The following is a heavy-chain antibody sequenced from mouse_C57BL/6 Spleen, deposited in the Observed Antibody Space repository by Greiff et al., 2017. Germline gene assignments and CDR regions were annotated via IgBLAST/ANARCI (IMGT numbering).Heavy chain of an antibody. CDR3: ARDTTGVATGYFEV. Sequence: EVQLMESGGGLVKPGGSLKLSCAASGFTFSSYAMSWVRQTPEKGLEWVATISAGGSYTNYTDNVKGRFTISRDNAKNNLYLQMSHLTSEDTAMYYCARDTTGVATGYFEVWGTGTTVTGSS. J-gene: IGHJ1*03. CDR2: ISAGGSYT. V-gene: IGHV5-4*01. D-gene: IGHD1-1*01. CDR1: GFTFSSYA.